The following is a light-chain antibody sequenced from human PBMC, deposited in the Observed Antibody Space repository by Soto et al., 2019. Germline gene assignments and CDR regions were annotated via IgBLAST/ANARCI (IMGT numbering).Light chain of an antibody. J-gene: IGKJ3*01. CDR1: QSVSSN. CDR3: QQYDHWPRT. Sequence: EIVMTQSPATLSMSPGERATLSCRASQSVSSNLAWYQQKPGQAPRLLIYYASTRATGIPARFSGSGSGTDFTLTISRLQSEDFALYYCQQYDHWPRTFGPGTKVDI. V-gene: IGKV3-15*01. CDR2: YAS.